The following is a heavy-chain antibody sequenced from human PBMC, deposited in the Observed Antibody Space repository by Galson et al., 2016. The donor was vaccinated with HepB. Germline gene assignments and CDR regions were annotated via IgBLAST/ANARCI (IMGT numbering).Heavy chain of an antibody. CDR2: IFHSGTV. CDR3: ARGARPLTAVMPRRGHLDC. V-gene: IGHV4-4*02. D-gene: IGHD4-17*01. CDR1: GGSISSSDW. Sequence: SETLSLTCAVSGGSISSSDWWTWVRQPPGQGLEWIGQIFHSGTVNYTPSLASRVTISVDTSNTHFSLRLTSVTAADTAVYYCARGARPLTAVMPRRGHLDCWGQGTLVTVSS. J-gene: IGHJ4*02.